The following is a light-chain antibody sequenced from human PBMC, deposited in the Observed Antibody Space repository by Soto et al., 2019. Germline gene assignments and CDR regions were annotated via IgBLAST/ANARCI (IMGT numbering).Light chain of an antibody. CDR2: AAS. J-gene: IGKJ1*01. V-gene: IGKV1-12*01. CDR3: QQANSFPRT. CDR1: QDIRSW. Sequence: DVQMTQSPSSVSASVVDRVTITCRASQDIRSWLAWYQQKPGKAPKLLIYAASSLQSGVPSRFSGSGSGTDFTLTITSLQPEDFATYYCQQANSFPRTFGQGTKGDIK.